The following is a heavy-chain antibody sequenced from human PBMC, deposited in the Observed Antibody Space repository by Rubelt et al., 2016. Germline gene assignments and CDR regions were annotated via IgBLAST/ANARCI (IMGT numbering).Heavy chain of an antibody. V-gene: IGHV3-30*02. D-gene: IGHD2-21*02. Sequence: QVQLVESGGGVVQPGGSLRLSCAASGFTFSSYGMHWVRQAPGKGLEWVAFIRYDGSNKYYADSVKGRFTIFRDNSKNTLYLQMNSLRAEDTAVYYCAKGGNVVVTARLYYFDYWGQGTLVTVSS. CDR3: AKGGNVVVTARLYYFDY. CDR1: GFTFSSYG. J-gene: IGHJ4*02. CDR2: IRYDGSNK.